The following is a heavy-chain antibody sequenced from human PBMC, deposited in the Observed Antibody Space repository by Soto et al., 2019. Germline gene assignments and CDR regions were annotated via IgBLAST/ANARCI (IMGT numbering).Heavy chain of an antibody. CDR3: AREDSRRRYYDSSGYYQNDAFDI. V-gene: IGHV1-69*13. Sequence: ASVKVSCKASGGTFSSYAISWVRQAPGQGLEWMGGIIPIFGTANYAQKFQGRVTITADESTSTAYMELSSLRSEDTAVYYCAREDSRRRYYDSSGYYQNDAFDIWGQGTMVTVSS. D-gene: IGHD3-22*01. CDR1: GGTFSSYA. J-gene: IGHJ3*02. CDR2: IIPIFGTA.